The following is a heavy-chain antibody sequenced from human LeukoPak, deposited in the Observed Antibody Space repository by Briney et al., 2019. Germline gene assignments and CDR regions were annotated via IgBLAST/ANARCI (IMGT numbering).Heavy chain of an antibody. J-gene: IGHJ4*02. Sequence: PGGSLRLSCAATGFTFNTYYIHWVRQAPGKGLVWVSRVNTDGSSSNYADSVKRRFTISRDNAKNTVYLQMNSLRAEDTAVYYCARGGKVNSGTYSVDYWGQGTLVTVSS. CDR3: ARGGKVNSGTYSVDY. CDR1: GFTFNTYY. CDR2: VNTDGSSS. D-gene: IGHD3-10*01. V-gene: IGHV3-74*01.